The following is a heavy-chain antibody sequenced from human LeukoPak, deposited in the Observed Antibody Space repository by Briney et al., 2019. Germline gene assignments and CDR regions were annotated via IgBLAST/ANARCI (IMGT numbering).Heavy chain of an antibody. Sequence: SETLSLTCTVSGGSISSSSYYWGWIRQPPGKGLEWIGYIYYSGSTNYNPSLKSRVIISVDTSKNQFSLKLSSVTAADTAVYYCARRDTSGYYFYWGQGTLVTVSS. CDR3: ARRDTSGYYFY. J-gene: IGHJ4*02. V-gene: IGHV4-61*05. D-gene: IGHD3-22*01. CDR2: IYYSGST. CDR1: GGSISSSSYY.